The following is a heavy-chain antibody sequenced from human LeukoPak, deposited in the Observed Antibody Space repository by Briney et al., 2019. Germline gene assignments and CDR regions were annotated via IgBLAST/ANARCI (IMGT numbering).Heavy chain of an antibody. V-gene: IGHV3-23*01. D-gene: IGHD6-19*01. CDR1: GFTFSSYE. CDR3: AKDDNTRRIAVAGILPFDY. CDR2: ISGSGGST. Sequence: GGSLRLSCAASGFTFSSYEMNWVRQAPGKGLEWVSAISGSGGSTYYADSVKGRFTISRDNSKNTLYLQMNSLRAEDTAVYYCAKDDNTRRIAVAGILPFDYWGQGTLVTVSS. J-gene: IGHJ4*02.